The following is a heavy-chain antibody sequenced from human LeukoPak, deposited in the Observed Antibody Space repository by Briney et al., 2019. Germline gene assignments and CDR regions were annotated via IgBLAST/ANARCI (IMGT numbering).Heavy chain of an antibody. D-gene: IGHD3-10*01. Sequence: SETLSLTCAVYGGSFSGYYWSWIRQPPGKGLEWIGEINHSGSTNYNPSLKSRVTISVDTSKNQFSLKLSSVTAADTAVYYCARRRITMVRGHNPSKYYFDYWGQGTLVTVS. CDR2: INHSGST. J-gene: IGHJ4*02. CDR3: ARRRITMVRGHNPSKYYFDY. CDR1: GGSFSGYY. V-gene: IGHV4-34*01.